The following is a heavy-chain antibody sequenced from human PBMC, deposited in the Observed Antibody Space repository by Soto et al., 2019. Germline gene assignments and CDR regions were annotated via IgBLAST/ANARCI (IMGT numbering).Heavy chain of an antibody. CDR2: ISYDGSNK. CDR1: GFTFSSYG. V-gene: IGHV3-30*18. J-gene: IGHJ4*02. Sequence: PGGSLRLSCAASGFTFSSYGMHWVRQAPGKGLEWVSVISYDGSNKYYADSVKGRFTISRDNSKNTMYLQMNSLRAEDTAVYYCAKDRRSGSSPPDYWGQGTLVTVSS. CDR3: AKDRRSGSSPPDY. D-gene: IGHD1-26*01.